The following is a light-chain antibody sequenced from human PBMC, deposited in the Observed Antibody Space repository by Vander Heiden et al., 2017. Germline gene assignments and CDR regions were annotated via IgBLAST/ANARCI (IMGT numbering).Light chain of an antibody. Sequence: IQLTQSPSSLSASVGDRVTITCRASQSISNYLAWYQQKPGKVPKLLIYAASTLPSGVPSRFSGSGSGTEFTLTISSLQPEDVATYYCQKYNSAPLTFGGGTKVEIK. CDR3: QKYNSAPLT. CDR2: AAS. J-gene: IGKJ4*01. CDR1: QSISNY. V-gene: IGKV1-27*01.